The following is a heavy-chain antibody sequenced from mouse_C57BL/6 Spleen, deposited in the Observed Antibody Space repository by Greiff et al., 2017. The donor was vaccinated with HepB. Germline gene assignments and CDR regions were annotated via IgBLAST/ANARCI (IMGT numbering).Heavy chain of an antibody. CDR3: ARSGLRRFAY. CDR2: IYPSDSET. Sequence: VQLQQPGAELVRPGSSVKLSCKASGYTFTSYWMDWVKQRPGQGLEWIGNIYPSDSETHYNQKFKDKATLTVDKSSSTAYMQRNSLTSEDSAVYYCARSGLRRFAYWGQGTLVTVSA. J-gene: IGHJ3*01. D-gene: IGHD2-4*01. V-gene: IGHV1-61*01. CDR1: GYTFTSYW.